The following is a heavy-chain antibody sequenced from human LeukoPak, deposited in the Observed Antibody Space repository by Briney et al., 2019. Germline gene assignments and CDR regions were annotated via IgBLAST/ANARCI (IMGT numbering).Heavy chain of an antibody. CDR2: INHSGST. CDR1: GGSFSGYY. CDR3: ARGGYYDLSSAFDI. V-gene: IGHV4-34*01. D-gene: IGHD3-22*01. Sequence: SETLSLTCAVSGGSFSGYYWSWIRQPPGKGLEWIGEINHSGSTNYNPSLKSRVTISVDTSKNQFSLKLSSVTAADTAVYYCARGGYYDLSSAFDIWGQGTMVTVSS. J-gene: IGHJ3*02.